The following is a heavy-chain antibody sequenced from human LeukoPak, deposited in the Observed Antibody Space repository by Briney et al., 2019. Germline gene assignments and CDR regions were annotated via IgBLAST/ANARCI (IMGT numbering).Heavy chain of an antibody. CDR1: GGSFTNYY. J-gene: IGHJ3*02. CDR3: VRHVARAFDI. V-gene: IGHV4-34*01. Sequence: ASETLSLTCAVYGGSFTNYYWSWIRQPPGKGLEWIGEINHSGSSKYNPSLKSRVTISIDTSKNQLSLKLSSVTAADTAVYSCVRHVARAFDIWGQGTKVTVPS. CDR2: INHSGSS.